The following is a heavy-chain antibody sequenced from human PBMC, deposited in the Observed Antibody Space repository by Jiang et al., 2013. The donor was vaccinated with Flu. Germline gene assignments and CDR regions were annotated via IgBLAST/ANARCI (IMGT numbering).Heavy chain of an antibody. J-gene: IGHJ6*02. D-gene: IGHD3-3*01. CDR3: ARDSTRSNYDFWSGYFYYYYGMDV. CDR1: GYTFTGYY. Sequence: GASVKVSCKASGYTFTGYYMHWVRQAPGQGLEWMGWINPNSGGTNYAQKFQGWVTMTRDTSISTAYMELSRLRSDDTAVYYCARDSTRSNYDFWSGYFYYYYGMDVWGQGTTVTVSS. CDR2: INPNSGGT. V-gene: IGHV1-2*04.